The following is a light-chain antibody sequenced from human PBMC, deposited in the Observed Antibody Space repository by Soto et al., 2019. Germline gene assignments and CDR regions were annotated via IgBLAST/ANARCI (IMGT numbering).Light chain of an antibody. CDR3: SSYAGSNNLV. Sequence: QSALTQPPSASGSPGQSVTISCTGTSSDVGGYNYVSWYQQHPGKAPKFMIYEVSKRPSGVPDRFSGFKSGNTASLTVSGLQAEDEADYYCSSYAGSNNLVFGGGTKLTVL. CDR2: EVS. CDR1: SSDVGGYNY. J-gene: IGLJ2*01. V-gene: IGLV2-8*01.